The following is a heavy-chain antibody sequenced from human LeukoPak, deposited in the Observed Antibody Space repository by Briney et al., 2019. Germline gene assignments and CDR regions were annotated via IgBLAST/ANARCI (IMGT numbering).Heavy chain of an antibody. CDR3: ARTRSGWYVGFDC. V-gene: IGHV1-2*02. CDR1: GYTFTSYG. Sequence: ASVKVSCKASGYTFTSYGISWVRQAPGQGLEWMGWINPNSGGTNYAQKFQGRVTMTRDTSISTVYMELSRLRSDDTAVYYCARTRSGWYVGFDCWGRGTLVAVSS. CDR2: INPNSGGT. D-gene: IGHD6-19*01. J-gene: IGHJ4*02.